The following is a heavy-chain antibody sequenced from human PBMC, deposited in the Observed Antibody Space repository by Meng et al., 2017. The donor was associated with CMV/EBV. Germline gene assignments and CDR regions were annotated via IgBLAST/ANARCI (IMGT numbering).Heavy chain of an antibody. D-gene: IGHD2/OR15-2a*01. J-gene: IGHJ3*01. CDR1: GFTFSGDG. CDR3: ARGNNFDA. V-gene: IGHV3-7*01. Sequence: GGALRLSCAASGFTFSGDGMNWGRQAPGRGLEWVANIEGGGSEKSCVDSVKGRFTISRDNTKKSLYLQMDSLRAEDTAVYYCARGNNFDAWVQGTMVTVSS. CDR2: IEGGGSEK.